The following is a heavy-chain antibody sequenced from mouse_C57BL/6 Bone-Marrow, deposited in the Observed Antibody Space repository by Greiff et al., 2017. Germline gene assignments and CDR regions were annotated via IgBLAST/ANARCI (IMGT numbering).Heavy chain of an antibody. Sequence: QVQLQQPGAELVRPGTSVKLSCKASGYTFTSYWMHWVKQRPGQGLEWIGVIYPSDSYTNYNQKFKGKATLTVDTSSSTAYMQISSLTAEDSAVYDCARANWGGPFAYWGQGTLVTVSA. V-gene: IGHV1-59*01. CDR1: GYTFTSYW. CDR3: ARANWGGPFAY. D-gene: IGHD4-1*01. CDR2: IYPSDSYT. J-gene: IGHJ3*01.